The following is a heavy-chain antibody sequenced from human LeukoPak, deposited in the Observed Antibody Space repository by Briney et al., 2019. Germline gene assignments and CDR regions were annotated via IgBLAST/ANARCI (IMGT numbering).Heavy chain of an antibody. V-gene: IGHV3-30*02. Sequence: GGSLRLSCAASGFTFSSYGMHWVRQAPGKGLEWVAFIRYDGSNKYYADSVKGRFTISRDNSKNTLYLQMNSLRAEDTAVYYCAKVMHGYVWGSYRLDYWGQGTLVTVSS. CDR2: IRYDGSNK. CDR3: AKVMHGYVWGSYRLDY. D-gene: IGHD3-16*02. CDR1: GFTFSSYG. J-gene: IGHJ4*02.